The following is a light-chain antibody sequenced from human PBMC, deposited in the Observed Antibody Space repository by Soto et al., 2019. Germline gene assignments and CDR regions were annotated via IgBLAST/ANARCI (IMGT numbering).Light chain of an antibody. J-gene: IGLJ1*01. CDR2: DDR. CDR1: HIASEN. Sequence: SYALPQPPLVSVAPGQTATIPCERSHIASENVRWYQQKPGQAPVLVVYDDRDRPSGIPERFSGSNSVNTATLTISSVEAGDEADSYCQVWTNLGEPAYVFACGSKVTV. V-gene: IGLV3-21*02. CDR3: QVWTNLGEPAYV.